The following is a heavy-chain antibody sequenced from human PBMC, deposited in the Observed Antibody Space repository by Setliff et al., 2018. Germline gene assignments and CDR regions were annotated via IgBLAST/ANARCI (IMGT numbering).Heavy chain of an antibody. J-gene: IGHJ4*02. CDR2: IHDSGNPT. CDR3: AKDTHYGSGSYGGFDY. CDR1: GFTFSSHW. Sequence: PGGSLRLSCAAAGFTFSSHWMHWVRQAPGKGLEWISYIHDSGNPTYYADSVKGRFTVSRDNAKNSLYLQMNSLRAEDTAVYYCAKDTHYGSGSYGGFDYWGQGTLVTVSS. D-gene: IGHD3-10*01. V-gene: IGHV3-48*04.